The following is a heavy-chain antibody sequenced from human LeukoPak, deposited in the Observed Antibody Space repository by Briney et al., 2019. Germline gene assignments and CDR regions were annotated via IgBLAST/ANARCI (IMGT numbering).Heavy chain of an antibody. CDR3: ARGTIFGVVNNWFDP. V-gene: IGHV3-11*04. Sequence: SGGSLRLSCAASGFTFSDYYMSWIRRAPGKGLEWVSYISSSGSTIYYADSVKGRFTISRDNAKNSLYLQMNSLRAEDTAVYYCARGTIFGVVNNWFDPWGQGTLVTVSS. J-gene: IGHJ5*02. CDR2: ISSSGSTI. D-gene: IGHD3-3*01. CDR1: GFTFSDYY.